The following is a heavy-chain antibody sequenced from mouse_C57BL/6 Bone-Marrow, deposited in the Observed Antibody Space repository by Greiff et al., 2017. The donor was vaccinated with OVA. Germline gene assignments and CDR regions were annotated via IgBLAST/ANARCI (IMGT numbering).Heavy chain of an antibody. CDR1: GYTFTSYW. V-gene: IGHV1-50*01. J-gene: IGHJ1*03. CDR3: ARQVGYYYYWYFDV. CDR2: IDPSDSYT. D-gene: IGHD1-1*02. Sequence: QVQLQQPGAELVKPGASVKLSCKASGYTFTSYWMQWVKQRPGQGLEWIGEIDPSDSYTNYNQKFKGKATLTVDTSSSTAYMQLSSLTSEDSAVYYCARQVGYYYYWYFDVWGTGTTVTVSS.